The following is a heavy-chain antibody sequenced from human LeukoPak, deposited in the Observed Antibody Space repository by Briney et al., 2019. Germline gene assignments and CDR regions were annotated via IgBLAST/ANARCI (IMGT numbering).Heavy chain of an antibody. J-gene: IGHJ3*02. CDR2: IYYSGST. CDR3: ARRLVGAFDI. CDR1: GGSFSGYY. Sequence: SETLSLTCAVYGGSFSGYYWSWIRQPPGKGLEWIGYIYYSGSTNYNPSLKSRVTISVDTSKNQFSLKLSSVTAADTAVYYCARRLVGAFDIWGQGTMVTVSS. D-gene: IGHD2-2*01. V-gene: IGHV4-59*08.